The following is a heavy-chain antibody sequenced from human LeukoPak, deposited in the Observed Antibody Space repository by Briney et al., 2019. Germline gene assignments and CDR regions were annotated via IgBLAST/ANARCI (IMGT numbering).Heavy chain of an antibody. V-gene: IGHV4-39*01. Sequence: SETLSLTCTVSGGSISSSSYYWGWIRQPPGKGLEWIGSIYYSGSTYYNPSLKSRVTISVDTSKNQFSLKLSSVTAADTAVYYCASYYYGSGSYYRSIGNFDYWGQGTLVTVSS. CDR2: IYYSGST. D-gene: IGHD3-10*01. J-gene: IGHJ4*02. CDR1: GGSISSSSYY. CDR3: ASYYYGSGSYYRSIGNFDY.